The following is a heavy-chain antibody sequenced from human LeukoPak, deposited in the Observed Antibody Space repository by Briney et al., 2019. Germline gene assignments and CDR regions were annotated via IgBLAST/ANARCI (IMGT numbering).Heavy chain of an antibody. Sequence: PGRSLRLSCAASGFTFSSNGMYWVRQAPGKGLEWVSLIWYDGSKKYYVDSVKGRFTISRDNSKNTLYLQMDSLRAEDTAVYYCARMTASSADYWGQGTLVTVSS. CDR3: ARMTASSADY. V-gene: IGHV3-33*07. CDR1: GFTFSSNG. D-gene: IGHD2-21*02. CDR2: IWYDGSKK. J-gene: IGHJ4*02.